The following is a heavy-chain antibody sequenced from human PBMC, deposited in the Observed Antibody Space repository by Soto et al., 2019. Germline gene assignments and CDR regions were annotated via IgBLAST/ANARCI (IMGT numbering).Heavy chain of an antibody. CDR1: GYTVNSYY. CDR2: INPSGGST. V-gene: IGHV1-46*02. D-gene: IGHD5-12*01. CDR3: ARGDGYNFFDY. J-gene: IGHJ4*02. Sequence: ASVKVSCKASGYTVNSYYMHWVRQAPGQGLEWMGIINPSGGSTTYAQKFQGRVTMTRDTSTSTVYMELSSLRSEDTAVYYCARGDGYNFFDYWGQGTLVTVSS.